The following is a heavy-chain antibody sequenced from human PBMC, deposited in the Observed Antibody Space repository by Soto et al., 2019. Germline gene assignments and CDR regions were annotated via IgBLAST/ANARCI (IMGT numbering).Heavy chain of an antibody. CDR3: ARGLMHLYGMDV. CDR1: GFTFSSYW. CDR2: IYTDGSRT. Sequence: EVQLVESGGGLVQPGGSLRLSCGASGFTFSSYWMHWVRQAPGKGLVWDSRIYTDGSRTNYADSVKGRFTISRDNAKNTLYLQINSLRTADTVVYYCARGLMHLYGMDVWGQGTTVTVSS. D-gene: IGHD3-16*01. V-gene: IGHV3-74*01. J-gene: IGHJ6*02.